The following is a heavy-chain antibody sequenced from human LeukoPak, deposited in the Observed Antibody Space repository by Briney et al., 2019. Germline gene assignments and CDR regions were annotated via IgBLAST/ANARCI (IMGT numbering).Heavy chain of an antibody. D-gene: IGHD2-15*01. CDR1: GFIFNSHS. V-gene: IGHV3-21*04. J-gene: IGHJ4*02. CDR3: AKSGLNRFDY. Sequence: GGSLRLSCAASGFIFNSHSMNWVRQAPGKGLEWVSSISSSSSYIYYADSMKGRFTISRDNAKKSLYLQMNSLRVEDTAVYYCAKSGLNRFDYWGQGALVTVSS. CDR2: ISSSSSYI.